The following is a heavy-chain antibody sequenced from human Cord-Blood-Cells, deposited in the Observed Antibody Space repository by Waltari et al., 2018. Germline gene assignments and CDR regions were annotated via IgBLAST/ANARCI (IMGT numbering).Heavy chain of an antibody. J-gene: IGHJ3*02. CDR2: NKYRSNCYN. V-gene: IGHV6-1*01. CDR1: WYSVSSNSAA. Sequence: QVQLHQSGPGLVEASQTLSLTCAISWYSVSSNSAAWNWIRQSTSRGLEWVGRNKYRSNCYNYYAVAEKSRITINPDTAKNQFARQLNSVTPADTAVYYWARTPADAFDTWGKGTMVTVSS. CDR3: ARTPADAFDT.